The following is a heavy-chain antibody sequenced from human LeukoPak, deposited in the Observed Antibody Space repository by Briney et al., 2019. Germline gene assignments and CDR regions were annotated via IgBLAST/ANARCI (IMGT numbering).Heavy chain of an antibody. CDR3: ARDYGYGSLDY. V-gene: IGHV3-33*08. Sequence: PGGSLRLSCAASGFTFSSHGMHWVRQAPGKGLEWVTLIWHDGTKENYADSVKGRFTISRDNSRSTLYLQMSSLRVEDTAVYYCARDYGYGSLDYRGQGTLVTVSS. J-gene: IGHJ4*02. CDR1: GFTFSSHG. D-gene: IGHD5-18*01. CDR2: IWHDGTKE.